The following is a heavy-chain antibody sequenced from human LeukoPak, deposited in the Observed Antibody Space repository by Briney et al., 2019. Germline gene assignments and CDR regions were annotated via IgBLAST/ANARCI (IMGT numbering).Heavy chain of an antibody. V-gene: IGHV3-72*01. D-gene: IGHD5-18*01. CDR2: IRNKANSYTT. CDR3: ARDTAMVKRN. J-gene: IGHJ4*02. CDR1: GFTFSDHY. Sequence: GGSLRLSCAASGFTFSDHYMDWVRQAPGKGLEWVGRIRNKANSYTTEYAASVKGRFTISRDDSKNSLYLQMNSLKTEDTAVYYCARDTAMVKRNWGQGTLVTVSS.